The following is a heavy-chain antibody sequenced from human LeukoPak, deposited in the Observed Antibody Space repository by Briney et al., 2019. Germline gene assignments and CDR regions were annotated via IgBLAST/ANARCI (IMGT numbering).Heavy chain of an antibody. CDR1: GYTFATYA. Sequence: GASVKVSCKASGYTFATYAMHWVRQAPGQRLEWMGWINAGSGDTKYSQKFQGRVTITSDTSASTAYMDLSSLRSEDTAVYYCARSSPYYYDTTGYYYSYFDSWGQGTLVTVSS. J-gene: IGHJ4*02. CDR3: ARSSPYYYDTTGYYYSYFDS. D-gene: IGHD3-22*01. V-gene: IGHV1-3*01. CDR2: INAGSGDT.